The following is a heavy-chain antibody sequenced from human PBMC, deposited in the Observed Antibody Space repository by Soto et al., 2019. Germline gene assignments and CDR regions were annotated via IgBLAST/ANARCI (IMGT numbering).Heavy chain of an antibody. CDR3: AKGGRQWLVTSDFNY. CDR2: VTHDGRNT. V-gene: IGHV3-30*18. Sequence: VQLVESGGGMVQPGRSLRLSCAASGFTFSDYAMHWVRQAPGKGLEWVAVVTHDGRNTQYADSVYGRFTISGDSSKNTVSLEMTSLRPEDTAVYYCAKGGRQWLVTSDFNYWGQGALVTVSS. J-gene: IGHJ4*02. D-gene: IGHD6-19*01. CDR1: GFTFSDYA.